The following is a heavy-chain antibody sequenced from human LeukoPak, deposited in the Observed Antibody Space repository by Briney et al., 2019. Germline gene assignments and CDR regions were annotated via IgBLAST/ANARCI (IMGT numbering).Heavy chain of an antibody. CDR1: GFTFSSYW. CDR3: ARDSGLRAVDY. Sequence: GGSLRLSCAASGFTFSSYWMTWLRQTPGKGLEWLTQIKHDGSARYDVDSVKGRFTISRDNTKNSLYLQMNNLRADETSVYYCARDSGLRAVDYWGQGTLVTVSS. V-gene: IGHV3-7*01. D-gene: IGHD2-15*01. CDR2: IKHDGSAR. J-gene: IGHJ4*02.